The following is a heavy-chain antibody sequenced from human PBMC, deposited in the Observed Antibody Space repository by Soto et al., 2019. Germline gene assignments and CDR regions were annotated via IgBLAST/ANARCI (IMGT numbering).Heavy chain of an antibody. CDR1: GFTFISYA. CDR2: ISGSGGST. D-gene: IGHD5-12*01. V-gene: IGHV3-23*01. Sequence: PWGSLRLSCAASGFTFISYAIILFRQAPGKGLEWVSAISGSGGSTYYADSVKGRFTISRDNSKNTLYLQMNSLRAEDTAVYYCAKVAPWMLDYWGQGTLVTVSS. J-gene: IGHJ4*02. CDR3: AKVAPWMLDY.